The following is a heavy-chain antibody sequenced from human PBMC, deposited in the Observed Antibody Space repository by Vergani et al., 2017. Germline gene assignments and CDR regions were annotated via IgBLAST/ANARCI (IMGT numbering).Heavy chain of an antibody. J-gene: IGHJ4*02. CDR3: TKCSRGYTGYFFDY. Sequence: EVQLLESGGNLVQPGGSLRLSCAASGFSFPGYAMSWVRQAPGKGLEWVSSVSGSSATPYYADSVKGRFIISRDNSKNTLHLQKNSLRADDTAVYYCTKCSRGYTGYFFDYWGQGTLATVSS. D-gene: IGHD5-12*01. CDR1: GFSFPGYA. CDR2: VSGSSATP. V-gene: IGHV3-23*01.